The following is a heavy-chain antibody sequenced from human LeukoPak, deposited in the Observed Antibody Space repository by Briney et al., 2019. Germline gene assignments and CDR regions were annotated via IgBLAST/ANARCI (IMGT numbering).Heavy chain of an antibody. V-gene: IGHV3-74*01. Sequence: GGSLRLSCAASGFTFSSNWMHWVRQTPGKGLVWVSRINGDGSSTNYADSVKGRFTISRDIAKNTLYLQMNSLRAEDTGVYYCAKDHYWSIDYWGRGTLVTVSS. CDR2: INGDGSST. D-gene: IGHD3-3*01. J-gene: IGHJ4*02. CDR1: GFTFSSNW. CDR3: AKDHYWSIDY.